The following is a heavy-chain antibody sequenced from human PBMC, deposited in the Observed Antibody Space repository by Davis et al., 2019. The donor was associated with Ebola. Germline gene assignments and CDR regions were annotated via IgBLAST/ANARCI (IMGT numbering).Heavy chain of an antibody. CDR3: ARIVGATYFDD. D-gene: IGHD1-26*01. V-gene: IGHV4-34*01. J-gene: IGHJ4*02. Sequence: SETLSLTCAVYGGSFSGYSWSWIRQPPGKGLEWIGEINHSGSTNYNPSLKSRVTISVDTSKNQFSLKLSSVIAADTAVYYCARIVGATYFDDWGQGTLVTVYS. CDR2: INHSGST. CDR1: GGSFSGYS.